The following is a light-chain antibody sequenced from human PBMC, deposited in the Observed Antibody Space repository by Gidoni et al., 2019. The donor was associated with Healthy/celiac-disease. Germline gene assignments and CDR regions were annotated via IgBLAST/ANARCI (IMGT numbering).Light chain of an antibody. J-gene: IGKJ4*01. CDR1: QGISNY. Sequence: DIQITQSPSSLSASVGDRVTITCRASQGISNYLAWYQQKPGKVPKLLIYAAFTLQSGVPSRFSGSGSWTDFTLTISSLQPEDVATYYCQKYNSAPMLTFGGGTKVEIK. CDR2: AAF. CDR3: QKYNSAPMLT. V-gene: IGKV1-27*01.